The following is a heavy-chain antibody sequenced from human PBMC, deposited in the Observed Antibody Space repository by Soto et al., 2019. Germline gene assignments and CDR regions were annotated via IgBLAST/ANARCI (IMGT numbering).Heavy chain of an antibody. D-gene: IGHD1-1*01. V-gene: IGHV3-30*03. CDR3: ARDGVSSTDYTWNYGTYFDY. CDR2: ISYDGNNK. CDR1: GFTFSSYT. Sequence: GGSLRLSCAASGFTFSSYTMHWFRQGPGEGLEWVAVISYDGNNKFYADSVKGRFTISRDSSSQTLYLQMNSLRPDDTAMYYCARDGVSSTDYTWNYGTYFDYWGPGALVTVSS. J-gene: IGHJ4*02.